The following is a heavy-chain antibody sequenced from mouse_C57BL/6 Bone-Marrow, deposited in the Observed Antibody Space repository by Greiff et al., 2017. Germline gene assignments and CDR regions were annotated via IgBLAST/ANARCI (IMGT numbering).Heavy chain of an antibody. V-gene: IGHV1-54*01. CDR3: AKDSSGQAWFAY. J-gene: IGHJ3*01. CDR1: GYAFTNYL. Sequence: VQLQQSGAELVRPVTSVKVSCKASGYAFTNYLIEWVKQRPGHGLEWIGVINPGSGGTNYNEKFKGKATLTADKSSSTAYMQLSSLTSEDSAVYFCAKDSSGQAWFAYWGQGTLVTVSA. D-gene: IGHD3-2*02. CDR2: INPGSGGT.